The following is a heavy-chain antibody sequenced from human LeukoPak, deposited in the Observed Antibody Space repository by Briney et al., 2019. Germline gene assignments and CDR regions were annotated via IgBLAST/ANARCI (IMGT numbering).Heavy chain of an antibody. Sequence: GGSLRLSCAASGFTFSSFGMHWVRQAPGKGLEWVALIPYDGSNKYYADSVKGRFTVSRDNSKNTLYLQMNSLRAEDTAVYYCVRGAYSSSWLNFDYWGQGTLVTVSS. V-gene: IGHV3-30*19. D-gene: IGHD6-13*01. CDR2: IPYDGSNK. CDR3: VRGAYSSSWLNFDY. J-gene: IGHJ4*02. CDR1: GFTFSSFG.